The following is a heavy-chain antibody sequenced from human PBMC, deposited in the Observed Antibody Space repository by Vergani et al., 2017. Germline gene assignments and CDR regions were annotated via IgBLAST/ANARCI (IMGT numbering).Heavy chain of an antibody. CDR3: AASGSYGV. D-gene: IGHD1-26*01. Sequence: QVQLVESGGGVVQPGRSLRLSCAASGFTFSSYGMHWVRQAPGKGLEWVAVIWYDGSNKYYADAVKGRFTISRDNSKNSLYLQMNSLRAEDTAVYYCAASGSYGVWGQGTLVTVSS. CDR2: IWYDGSNK. J-gene: IGHJ4*02. V-gene: IGHV3-33*01. CDR1: GFTFSSYG.